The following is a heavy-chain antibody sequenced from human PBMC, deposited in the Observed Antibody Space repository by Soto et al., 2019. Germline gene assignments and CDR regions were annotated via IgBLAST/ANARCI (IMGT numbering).Heavy chain of an antibody. Sequence: QVQLQQWGAGLLKPSETLSLTCAVYGGSFSGYFWSWIRQPPGKGLGWIGEVNHSGSANYNPSLKSRVTISLDTSKNQFSLKMSSVTAADTAIYFCARVNRRGYSYGNIDYWGQGDLVTVSS. CDR2: VNHSGSA. D-gene: IGHD5-18*01. CDR3: ARVNRRGYSYGNIDY. V-gene: IGHV4-34*01. CDR1: GGSFSGYF. J-gene: IGHJ4*02.